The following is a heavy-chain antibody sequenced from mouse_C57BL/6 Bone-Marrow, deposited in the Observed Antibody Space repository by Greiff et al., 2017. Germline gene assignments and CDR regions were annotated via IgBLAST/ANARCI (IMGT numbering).Heavy chain of an antibody. V-gene: IGHV1-50*01. CDR2: IDPSDSYT. CDR1: GYTFTSYW. Sequence: VKLQQPGAELVKPGASVKLSCKASGYTFTSYWMQWVKQRPGQGLEWIGEIDPSDSYTNYNQKFKGKATLTVDTSSSTAYMQLSSLTSEDSAVYYCAREGAYYSNPFAYWGQGTLVTVSA. CDR3: AREGAYYSNPFAY. D-gene: IGHD2-5*01. J-gene: IGHJ3*01.